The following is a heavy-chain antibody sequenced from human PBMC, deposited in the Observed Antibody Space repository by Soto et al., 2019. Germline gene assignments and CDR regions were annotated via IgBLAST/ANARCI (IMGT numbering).Heavy chain of an antibody. J-gene: IGHJ4*02. CDR2: IHPSGST. CDR1: GGSFSDYY. CDR3: ARGLDQYKGGNY. Sequence: PSETLSLTCAVYGGSFSDYYWSWIRQAPGKGLEWIGEIHPSGSTSHNPSLKSRLTISLDTSKNQFSLKLTSVTVADMAVYYCARGLDQYKGGNYWGQGTQVTVSS. D-gene: IGHD3-16*01. V-gene: IGHV4-34*01.